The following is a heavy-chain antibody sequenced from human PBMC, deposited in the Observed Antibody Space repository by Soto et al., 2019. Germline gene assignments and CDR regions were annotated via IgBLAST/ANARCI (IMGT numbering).Heavy chain of an antibody. CDR3: ARAQGGSGSYYPGS. CDR1: GGTFSSYT. CDR2: IIPILGIA. Sequence: QVQLVQSGAEVKKPGSSVKVSCKASGGTFSSYTISWVRQAPGQGLEWMGRIIPILGIANYAQKFQGRVTITADKSTSTAYMELSSLRSEATAVYYCARAQGGSGSYYPGSWGQGTLVTVSS. D-gene: IGHD3-10*01. V-gene: IGHV1-69*02. J-gene: IGHJ5*02.